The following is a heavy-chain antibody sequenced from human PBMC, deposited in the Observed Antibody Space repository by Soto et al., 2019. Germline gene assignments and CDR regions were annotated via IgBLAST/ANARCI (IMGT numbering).Heavy chain of an antibody. D-gene: IGHD1-26*01. V-gene: IGHV3-9*01. CDR2: VSWNSGNI. CDR1: GYSFTTHL. Sequence: SLKISCRGSGYSFTTHLIVWVRLGPGKGLEWVSGVSWNSGNIAYADPVRGRFTISRDNAKNSVYLQMNSLREDDTALYYCATLGPARLLASWGQGTLVTVSS. CDR3: ATLGPARLLAS. J-gene: IGHJ4*02.